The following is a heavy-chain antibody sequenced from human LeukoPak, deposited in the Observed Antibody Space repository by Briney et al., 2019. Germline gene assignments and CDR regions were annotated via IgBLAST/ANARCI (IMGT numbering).Heavy chain of an antibody. D-gene: IGHD2-15*01. CDR1: GFTFSSYW. J-gene: IGHJ4*02. CDR2: INSDGSST. CDR3: ASLHCSGGSCYYFDY. Sequence: GGSLRLSCAASGFTFSSYWMHWVRQAPGKGLVWVSRINSDGSSTSYADSVKGRFTISRDNAKNSLYLQMNSLRAEDTAVYYCASLHCSGGSCYYFDYWGQGTLVTVSS. V-gene: IGHV3-74*01.